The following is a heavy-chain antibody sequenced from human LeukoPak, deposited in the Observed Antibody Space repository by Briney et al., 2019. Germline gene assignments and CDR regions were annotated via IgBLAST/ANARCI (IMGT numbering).Heavy chain of an antibody. CDR1: GGSINNNNFY. D-gene: IGHD6-19*01. CDR3: AREVAGSTGADY. V-gene: IGHV4-39*07. CDR2: VYYSGST. J-gene: IGHJ4*02. Sequence: SETLSLTCTVSGGSINNNNFYWGWLRQPPGKGLEWIGSVYYSGSTYYNPSLKSLVTLSVDTSKKQFSLKLSSVTAADTAVYYCAREVAGSTGADYWGQGTLVTVSS.